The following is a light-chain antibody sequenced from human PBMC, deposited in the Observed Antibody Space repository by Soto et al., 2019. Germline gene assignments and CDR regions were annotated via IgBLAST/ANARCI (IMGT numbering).Light chain of an antibody. CDR3: PLHGSEHPRT. CDR2: GAS. J-gene: IGKJ1*01. V-gene: IGKV3-20*01. Sequence: DIVMTQSPGTLSVSPGERVTLSCRASQSVSSTYLGWYQQQPGQAPRLLIYGASSSATGLPDRFSGSGSGTDLTLPITRLEPEDVSVYYCPLHGSEHPRTFGQGTKVEIK. CDR1: QSVSSTY.